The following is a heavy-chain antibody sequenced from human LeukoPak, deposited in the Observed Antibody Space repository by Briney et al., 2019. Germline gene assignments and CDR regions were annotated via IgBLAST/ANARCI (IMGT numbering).Heavy chain of an antibody. CDR2: ISSGDDPT. Sequence: PGGSLRLSCAASGITFSRYAMNWARPAPGKGLGWVATISSGDDPTYYAGSVKGRFTISREHSKNTLYLQLHSLPAEDTAVYFCANGRSRSDLPVPDSFASWGQGTLVTVSS. CDR1: GITFSRYA. D-gene: IGHD6-19*01. J-gene: IGHJ5*01. V-gene: IGHV3-23*01. CDR3: ANGRSRSDLPVPDSFAS.